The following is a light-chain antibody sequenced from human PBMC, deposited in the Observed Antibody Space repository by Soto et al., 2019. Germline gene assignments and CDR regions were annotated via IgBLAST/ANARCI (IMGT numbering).Light chain of an antibody. CDR3: QQFSNYPHV. CDR2: DAS. CDR1: QGIHTA. Sequence: AIQLTQSPSSLSASVGDGVIMTFRASQGIHTALAWYQQKPGNAPMLLIYDASTVEAGVPSRFSGSGSGTDFTLTISSLQPEDFATYYCQQFSNYPHVFGQGTRLEIK. J-gene: IGKJ5*01. V-gene: IGKV1D-13*01.